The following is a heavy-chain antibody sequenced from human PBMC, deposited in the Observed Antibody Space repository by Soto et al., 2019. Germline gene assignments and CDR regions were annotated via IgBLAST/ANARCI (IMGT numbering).Heavy chain of an antibody. D-gene: IGHD3-3*01. V-gene: IGHV3-23*01. CDR1: GFTFSSYA. J-gene: IGHJ3*02. CDR2: LSGSGRNT. CDR3: VKVTNYDFWSGNSRAFDI. Sequence: EVQLLESGGGLVQPGGSLRLSCAASGFTFSSYAMSWVRQAPGKGLEWVSALSGSGRNTYYADSVKGRFAISRDNSKNTLYLQMNSLRAEDTAVYYCVKVTNYDFWSGNSRAFDIWGQGTMVTVSS.